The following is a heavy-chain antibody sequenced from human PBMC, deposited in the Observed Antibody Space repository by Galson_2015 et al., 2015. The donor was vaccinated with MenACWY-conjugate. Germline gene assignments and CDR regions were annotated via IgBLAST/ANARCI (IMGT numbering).Heavy chain of an antibody. Sequence: SLRLSCAASGFTFSSYWMHWVRQAPGKGLVWVSRINSDGSSTSHADSVKGRFTISRDNAKNALYLQMNSLRAEDTAVYYCARGGWLFGSSWWPYYYYGMDVWGQGTTVTVSS. D-gene: IGHD6-13*01. V-gene: IGHV3-74*01. J-gene: IGHJ6*02. CDR2: INSDGSST. CDR1: GFTFSSYW. CDR3: ARGGWLFGSSWWPYYYYGMDV.